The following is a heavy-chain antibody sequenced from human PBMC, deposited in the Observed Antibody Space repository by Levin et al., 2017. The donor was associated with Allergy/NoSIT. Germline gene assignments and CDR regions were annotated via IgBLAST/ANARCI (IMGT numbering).Heavy chain of an antibody. CDR2: INHSGST. CDR1: GGSFSGYY. CDR3: ARGRANQSPYYYGSGSYYKSVLFGGYYFDY. V-gene: IGHV4-34*01. Sequence: SETLSLTCAVYGGSFSGYYWSWIRQPPGKGLEWIGEINHSGSTNYNPSLKSRVTISVDTSKNQFSLKLSSVTAADTAVYYCARGRANQSPYYYGSGSYYKSVLFGGYYFDYWGQGTLVTVSS. J-gene: IGHJ4*02. D-gene: IGHD3-10*01.